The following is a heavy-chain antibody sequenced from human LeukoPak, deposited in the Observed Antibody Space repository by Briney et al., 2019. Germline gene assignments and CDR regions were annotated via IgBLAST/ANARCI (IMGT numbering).Heavy chain of an antibody. J-gene: IGHJ4*02. D-gene: IGHD3-22*01. CDR2: INHSGST. Sequence: SETLSLTCAVYGGSFSDYYWSWIRQPPGKGLEWIGEINHSGSTNYNPSLRSRVTISVDTSKNQFSLKLSSVTAADTAVYYCASLGGSGFYFDYWGQGTLVTVSS. CDR1: GGSFSDYY. V-gene: IGHV4-34*01. CDR3: ASLGGSGFYFDY.